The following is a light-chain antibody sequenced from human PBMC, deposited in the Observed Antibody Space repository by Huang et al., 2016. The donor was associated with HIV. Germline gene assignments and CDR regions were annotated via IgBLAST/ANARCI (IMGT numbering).Light chain of an antibody. CDR2: SAS. J-gene: IGKJ4*01. CDR1: QSVSTN. CDR3: RQYNKWPPLT. V-gene: IGKV3-15*01. Sequence: IVMTQSPATLSVSPGERATLSCRASQSVSTNLAWYQHKPGQPPSLLIHSASTRATGVPARFTGSGSGTDFTLTISSLQSEDIAIYYCRQYNKWPPLTFGGGTKVEIK.